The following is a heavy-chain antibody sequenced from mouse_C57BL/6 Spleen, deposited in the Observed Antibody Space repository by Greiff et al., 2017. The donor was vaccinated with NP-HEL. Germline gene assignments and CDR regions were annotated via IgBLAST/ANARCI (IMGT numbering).Heavy chain of an antibody. V-gene: IGHV1-64*01. J-gene: IGHJ3*01. Sequence: QVQLQQPGAELVKPGASVKLSCKASGYTFTSYWMHWVKQRPGQGLAWIGMIHPNSGSTNYNEKFKSKATLTVDKSSSTAYMQLSSLTSEDSAVYYCARERYDYDGAWFAYWGQGTLVTVSA. CDR3: ARERYDYDGAWFAY. CDR2: IHPNSGST. D-gene: IGHD2-4*01. CDR1: GYTFTSYW.